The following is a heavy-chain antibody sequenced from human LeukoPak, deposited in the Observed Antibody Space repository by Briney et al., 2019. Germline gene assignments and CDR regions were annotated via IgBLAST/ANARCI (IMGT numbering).Heavy chain of an antibody. D-gene: IGHD6-13*01. CDR1: GFTFSSYA. Sequence: GGSLRLSCAASGFTFSSYAMSWVRQAPGKGLEWVSAISGSGGSTYYADSVKGRFTTSRDNSKNTLYLQMNSLRAENTAVYYCAKDCGRIAAAETSKLENWFDPWGQGTLVTVSA. V-gene: IGHV3-23*01. J-gene: IGHJ5*02. CDR3: AKDCGRIAAAETSKLENWFDP. CDR2: ISGSGGST.